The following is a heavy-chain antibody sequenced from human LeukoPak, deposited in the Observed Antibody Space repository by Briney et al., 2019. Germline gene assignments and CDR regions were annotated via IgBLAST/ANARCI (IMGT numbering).Heavy chain of an antibody. D-gene: IGHD1-7*01. CDR1: GGTFSSYA. V-gene: IGHV1-69*05. Sequence: ASVKVSCKASGGTFSSYAISWVRQAPGQGLEWMGGIIPIFGTANYAQKFQGRVTITTDESTSTAYMELSSLRSEDTAVYYCAREAWEGAWNYGPFDYWGQGTLVTVSS. CDR2: IIPIFGTA. CDR3: AREAWEGAWNYGPFDY. J-gene: IGHJ4*02.